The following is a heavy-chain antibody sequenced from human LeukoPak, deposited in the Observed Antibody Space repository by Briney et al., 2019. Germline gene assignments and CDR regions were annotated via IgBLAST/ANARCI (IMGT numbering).Heavy chain of an antibody. CDR1: GFTFNTYA. Sequence: PGGSLRLSCAASGFTFNTYAMNWVRQAPGEGLEWVSSMTTISTLMYYAASVKGRFTISRDNAKNSVYLQMNSLRAEDMAVYYCARASSVVRGLIYYGMDVWGRGTTVTVSS. D-gene: IGHD3-10*01. CDR2: MTTISTLM. CDR3: ARASSVVRGLIYYGMDV. V-gene: IGHV3-21*01. J-gene: IGHJ6*02.